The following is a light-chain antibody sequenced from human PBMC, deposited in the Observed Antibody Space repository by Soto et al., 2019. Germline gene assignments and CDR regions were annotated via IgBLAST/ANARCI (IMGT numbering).Light chain of an antibody. CDR3: CSYAGSNNYYL. Sequence: QSALTQPPSASGSPGQSVTISCTGSSSDSGGYNYVSWYQQHPGKVPKLIIYEVTRRPSGVPDRFSGAKVGNTAYLTVSGLQADDEADYYCCSYAGSNNYYLFGPGTKLTVL. CDR2: EVT. CDR1: SSDSGGYNY. J-gene: IGLJ1*01. V-gene: IGLV2-8*01.